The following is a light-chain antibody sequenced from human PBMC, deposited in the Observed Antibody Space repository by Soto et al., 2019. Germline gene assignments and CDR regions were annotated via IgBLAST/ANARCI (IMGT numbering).Light chain of an antibody. V-gene: IGKV3-11*01. Sequence: IGLTQSPGTLSLSPGERATLSCRASQSVSSNLAWYQQKPGQAPRLLIYDASKRATGIPARFSGSGSGTDFTLTVSSLEPEDFAVYYCQQYNSWPLTFGGGTKVDIK. J-gene: IGKJ4*01. CDR1: QSVSSN. CDR2: DAS. CDR3: QQYNSWPLT.